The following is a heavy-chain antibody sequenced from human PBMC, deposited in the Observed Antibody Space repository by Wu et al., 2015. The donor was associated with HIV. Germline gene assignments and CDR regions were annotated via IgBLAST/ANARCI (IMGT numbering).Heavy chain of an antibody. J-gene: IGHJ6*01. D-gene: IGHD2-2*01. CDR3: ARVQFDPSTYYY. CDR1: YILTSHP. CDR2: MNPYNDFK. V-gene: IGHV1-18*01. Sequence: QAQLMQSGPEAKRPGASVKVSCKASYILTSHPIGWVRQAPGQRLEWMGWMNPYNDFKQPAQKFRDRLTMSTNNSAHTAYMELTSLTSDDTAIYFCARVQFDPSTYYY.